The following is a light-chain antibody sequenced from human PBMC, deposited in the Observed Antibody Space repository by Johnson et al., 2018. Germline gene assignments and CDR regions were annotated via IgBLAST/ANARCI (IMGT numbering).Light chain of an antibody. CDR3: GTWDSRLSAGNV. Sequence: QSVLTQPPSVSAAPGQKVTISCSGSSSNIGNNYVSWYQQLPGTAPKLLIYENNKRPSGIPDRFSGSKSGTSATLAITGLQNGDEADYYCGTWDSRLSAGNVFGTGTKVTVL. CDR1: SSNIGNNY. CDR2: ENN. J-gene: IGLJ1*01. V-gene: IGLV1-51*02.